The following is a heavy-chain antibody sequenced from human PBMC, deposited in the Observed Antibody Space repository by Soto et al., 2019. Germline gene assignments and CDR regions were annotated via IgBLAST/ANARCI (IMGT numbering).Heavy chain of an antibody. V-gene: IGHV4-39*01. CDR3: ARGHRVETPGGGKFYFYSYGMDA. CDR2: AAYSGGT. Sequence: SETLSLTCTVSGGSIANNNYFWGWVRQPPGKGLEWIGSAAYSGGTYKNPSLKSRVTVSVDTSKNQFSLKLTSVTAADTAVYYCARGHRVETPGGGKFYFYSYGMDAWGQGTTVTVSS. D-gene: IGHD2-21*02. CDR1: GGSIANNNYF. J-gene: IGHJ6*02.